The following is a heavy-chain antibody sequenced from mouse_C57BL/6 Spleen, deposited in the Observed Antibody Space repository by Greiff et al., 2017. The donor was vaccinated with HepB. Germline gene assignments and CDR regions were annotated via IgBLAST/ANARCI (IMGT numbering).Heavy chain of an antibody. J-gene: IGHJ3*01. CDR3: ARSGGYDPFAY. D-gene: IGHD2-2*01. CDR2: INPNNGGT. V-gene: IGHV1-22*01. CDR1: GYTFTDYN. Sequence: VQLKESGPELVKPGASVKMSCKASGYTFTDYNMHWVKQSHGKSLEWIGYINPNNGGTSYNQKFKGKATLTVNKSSSTAYMELRSLTSEDSAVYYCARSGGYDPFAYWGQGTLVTVSA.